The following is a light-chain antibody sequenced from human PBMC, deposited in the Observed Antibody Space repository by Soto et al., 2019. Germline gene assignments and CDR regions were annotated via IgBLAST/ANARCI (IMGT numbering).Light chain of an antibody. CDR2: SAS. CDR1: QSVSSN. CDR3: QQYNNWPRIFT. V-gene: IGKV3-15*01. J-gene: IGKJ3*01. Sequence: EIVMTQSPATLSVSPGERATLSCRASQSVSSNLAWYQQKPGQAPRLLIYSASTRATGIPARFSGSGSGTEFTLTISSLQSEDCAVYYCQQYNNWPRIFTFAPGTKVDIK.